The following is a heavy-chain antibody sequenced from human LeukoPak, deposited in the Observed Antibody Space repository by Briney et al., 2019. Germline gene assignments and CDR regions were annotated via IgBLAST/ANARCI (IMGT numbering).Heavy chain of an antibody. CDR3: AKGLINDWSALEY. CDR1: GFTFSSYA. J-gene: IGHJ4*02. V-gene: IGHV3-23*01. Sequence: PGGSLRLSCAAPGFTFSSYAMTWVRQAPEKGLDWVSAISGSGGTTYSADSVRGRFTISRDNSKNTLYLQMNSLRAEDTAVYYCAKGLINDWSALEYWGQGTLVTVSS. CDR2: ISGSGGTT. D-gene: IGHD3-9*01.